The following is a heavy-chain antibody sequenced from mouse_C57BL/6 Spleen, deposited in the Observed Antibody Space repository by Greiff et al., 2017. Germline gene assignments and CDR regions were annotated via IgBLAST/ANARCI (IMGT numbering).Heavy chain of an antibody. J-gene: IGHJ1*03. CDR1: GFSLRTSNMG. CDR3: AYYGAHWYFDV. V-gene: IGHV8-5*01. CDR2: IWWNDDK. Sequence: QVTLKVSGPGILQPSPTLSLTCSFSGFSLRTSNMGIVWLRQPSGKGLEWLAHIWWNDDKSYNPSLKSRLTISKDTSNNQVFLKITSVDTADTATYYCAYYGAHWYFDVWGTGTTVTVSS. D-gene: IGHD1-1*01.